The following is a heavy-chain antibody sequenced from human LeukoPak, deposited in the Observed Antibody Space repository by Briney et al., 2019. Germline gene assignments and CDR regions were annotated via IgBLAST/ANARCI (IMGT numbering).Heavy chain of an antibody. CDR1: GFTLSSYA. CDR2: TSSSDAGT. D-gene: IGHD6-13*01. Sequence: GGSLRLSCAASGFTLSSYAMSWVRQAPGKGLEWVSATSSSDAGTYYADSVKGRFTISRDNSKNTLYLQMNSLRAEDTAVYYCARSGIAAAGYHSDYWGQGTLVTVSS. V-gene: IGHV3-23*01. CDR3: ARSGIAAAGYHSDY. J-gene: IGHJ4*02.